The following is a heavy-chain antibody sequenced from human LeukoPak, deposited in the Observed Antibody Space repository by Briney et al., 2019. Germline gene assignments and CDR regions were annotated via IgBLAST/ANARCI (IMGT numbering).Heavy chain of an antibody. D-gene: IGHD2-2*01. CDR2: IIPIFGTA. CDR3: ASCTYHPAGYYYYMDV. V-gene: IGHV1-69*05. Sequence: ASVKVSCKASGGTFSSYAISWVRQAPGQGLEWMGGIIPIFGTANYAQKFQGRVTITTDESTSTAYMELSSLRSEDTAVYYCASCTYHPAGYYYYMDVWGKGTTVTVSS. CDR1: GGTFSSYA. J-gene: IGHJ6*03.